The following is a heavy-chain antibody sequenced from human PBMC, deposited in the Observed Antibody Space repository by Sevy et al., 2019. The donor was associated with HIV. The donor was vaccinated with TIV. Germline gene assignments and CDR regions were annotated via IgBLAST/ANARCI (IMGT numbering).Heavy chain of an antibody. CDR2: IIPIFGTA. CDR3: ARVPTTMVRGVRPYYYYGMDV. V-gene: IGHV1-69*13. Sequence: ASLKVSCKASGGTFSSYAISWVRQAPGQGLEWMGGIIPIFGTANYAQKFQGRVTITADESTSTAYMELSSLRSEDTAVYYCARVPTTMVRGVRPYYYYGMDVWGQGTTVTVSS. CDR1: GGTFSSYA. J-gene: IGHJ6*02. D-gene: IGHD3-10*01.